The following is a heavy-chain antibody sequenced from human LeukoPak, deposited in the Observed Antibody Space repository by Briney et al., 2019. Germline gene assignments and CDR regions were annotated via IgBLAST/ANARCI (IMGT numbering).Heavy chain of an antibody. CDR2: ISSSGADT. D-gene: IGHD1-26*01. V-gene: IGHV3-23*01. CDR1: GFTFSTYA. CDR3: ARGEVFDY. J-gene: IGHJ4*02. Sequence: GGSLRLSCAASGFTFSTYAMTWVRQVPGKGPEWVSAISSSGADTHYADSVKGRFTISRDNSNTLYLQMSSLRAEDTAVYYCARGEVFDYWGQGTLVTVSS.